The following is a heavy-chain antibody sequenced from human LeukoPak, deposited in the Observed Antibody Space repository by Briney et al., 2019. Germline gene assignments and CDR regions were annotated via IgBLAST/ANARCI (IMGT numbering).Heavy chain of an antibody. CDR1: TFTCSSDW. CDR3: ARGGTLLRYFDWLSGGVFDY. D-gene: IGHD3-9*01. CDR2: IKQDGSEK. Sequence: PGRSLRLSCAASTFTCSSDWMSWDRQAPGKGLKWVANIKQDGSEKYYVDSVKGRFTISRDNAKNSLYLQMNSLRAEDTAVYYCARGGTLLRYFDWLSGGVFDYWGQGALVTVSS. V-gene: IGHV3-7*01. J-gene: IGHJ4*02.